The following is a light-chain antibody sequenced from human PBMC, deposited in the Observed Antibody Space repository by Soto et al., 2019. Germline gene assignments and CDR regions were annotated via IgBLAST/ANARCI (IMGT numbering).Light chain of an antibody. V-gene: IGKV1-27*01. J-gene: IGKJ2*01. CDR3: QKYSSGPPYT. Sequence: DIQMTQSPSSLSASVGDRVTITCRASQGISNYLAWYQQKPGKVPKLLIYDASTLQSGVPSRFSGSGSGTDFTLTISSLQPEDVATYYCQKYSSGPPYTFGQGTKLQI. CDR1: QGISNY. CDR2: DAS.